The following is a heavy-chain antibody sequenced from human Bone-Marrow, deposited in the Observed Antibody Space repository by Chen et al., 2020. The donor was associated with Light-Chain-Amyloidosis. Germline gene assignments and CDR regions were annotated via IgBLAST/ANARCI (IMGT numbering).Heavy chain of an antibody. D-gene: IGHD5-18*01. CDR3: ARPDTAMVTGYYYYGMDV. J-gene: IGHJ6*02. Sequence: EVQLVESGGGLIQPGGSLRLSCAASGFTVSSNYMSWVRQAPGKGLEWVSVIYSGGSTYYADSVKGRFTISRDNSKNTLYLQMNSLRAEDTAVYYWARPDTAMVTGYYYYGMDVWGQGTTVTVSS. V-gene: IGHV3-53*01. CDR2: IYSGGST. CDR1: GFTVSSNY.